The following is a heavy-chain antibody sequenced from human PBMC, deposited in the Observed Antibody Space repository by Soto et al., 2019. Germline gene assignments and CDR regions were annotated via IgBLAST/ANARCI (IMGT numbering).Heavy chain of an antibody. J-gene: IGHJ2*01. CDR3: ARGRKDRNWYAPWYFDL. Sequence: QVQLVQSGAEVKKPGASVKVSCKASGYTFTSYDINWVRQATGQGLEWMGWMNPNSGNTGYAQKFQGRVTMTRNTSISTAYMELSSLRSEDTAVYYCARGRKDRNWYAPWYFDLWGRGTLVTVSS. D-gene: IGHD1-1*01. V-gene: IGHV1-8*01. CDR1: GYTFTSYD. CDR2: MNPNSGNT.